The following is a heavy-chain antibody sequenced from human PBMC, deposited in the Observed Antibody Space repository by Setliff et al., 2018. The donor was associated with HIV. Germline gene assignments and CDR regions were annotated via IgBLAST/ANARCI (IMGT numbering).Heavy chain of an antibody. V-gene: IGHV1-69*05. CDR1: GGTFSSYA. Sequence: ASVKVSCKASGGTFSSYAINWVRQAPGQGLEWMGGIIPMFGTLNFAQKFQGRVKITTDESTSTAYMELNSLRSEDTAVYYCARGHSHGYGYSGSYGPFDIWGQGTMVTVSS. CDR2: IIPMFGTL. CDR3: ARGHSHGYGYSGSYGPFDI. D-gene: IGHD1-26*01. J-gene: IGHJ3*02.